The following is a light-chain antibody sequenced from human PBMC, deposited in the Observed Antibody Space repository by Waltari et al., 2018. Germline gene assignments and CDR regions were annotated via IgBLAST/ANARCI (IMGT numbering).Light chain of an antibody. CDR3: SSYTTSSTYV. CDR2: DVN. CDR1: SSDIGAFKY. J-gene: IGLJ1*01. Sequence: QSALTQPASVSGSPGQSITISCTGTSSDIGAFKYVSRYQQHPGKAPKLIIYDVNSRPSGVSNQFSGSKSGNTASLTISGLQAEDEADYYCSSYTTSSTYVLGTGTKVTVL. V-gene: IGLV2-14*03.